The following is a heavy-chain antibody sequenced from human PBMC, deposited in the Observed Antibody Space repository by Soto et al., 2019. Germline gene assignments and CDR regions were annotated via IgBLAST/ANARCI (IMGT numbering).Heavy chain of an antibody. Sequence: ASVKVSCKVSGYTLTELSMHWLRQAPGKGLEWMGGFDPEDGETIYAQKFQGRVTMTEDTSTDTAYMELSSLRSEDTAVYYCATALGDVLRYFDWPPDVFDIWGKGTMVTVSS. V-gene: IGHV1-24*01. CDR3: ATALGDVLRYFDWPPDVFDI. CDR1: GYTLTELS. D-gene: IGHD3-9*01. CDR2: FDPEDGET. J-gene: IGHJ3*02.